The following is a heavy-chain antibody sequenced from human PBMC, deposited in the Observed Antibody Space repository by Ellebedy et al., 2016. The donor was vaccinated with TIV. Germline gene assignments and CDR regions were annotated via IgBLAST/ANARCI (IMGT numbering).Heavy chain of an antibody. CDR1: GFTFSSYS. Sequence: PGGSLRLSCAASGFTFSSYSMNWVRQAPGKGLEWVSSISSSSSYIYYADSVKGRFTISRDNAKNSLYLQMNGLRAEDTAVYYCARDGNYGYDAFDYWGQGTLVTVSS. J-gene: IGHJ4*02. CDR3: ARDGNYGYDAFDY. D-gene: IGHD5-18*01. CDR2: ISSSSSYI. V-gene: IGHV3-21*01.